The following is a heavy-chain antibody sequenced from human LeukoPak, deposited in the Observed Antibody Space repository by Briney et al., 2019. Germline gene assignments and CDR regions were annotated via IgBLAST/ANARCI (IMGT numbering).Heavy chain of an antibody. Sequence: GGSLRLSCAASEITFSSYAIHWVRQAPGKGLEWVAVIAYDGINKYYADSVRGRFTISRDNSKNTLYLQMNSLRAEDTAVYYCARDSSPWYYYDRSGSNGFDPWGQGTLVTVSS. J-gene: IGHJ5*02. CDR3: ARDSSPWYYYDRSGSNGFDP. V-gene: IGHV3-30-3*01. D-gene: IGHD3-22*01. CDR1: EITFSSYA. CDR2: IAYDGINK.